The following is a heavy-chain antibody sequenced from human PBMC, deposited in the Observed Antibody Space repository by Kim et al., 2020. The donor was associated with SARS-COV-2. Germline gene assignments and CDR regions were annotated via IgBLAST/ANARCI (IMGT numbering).Heavy chain of an antibody. CDR3: ARGNIPLPSSYCSSTSCYFRYYYGMDV. J-gene: IGHJ6*02. Sequence: GGSLRLSCAASGFTFSSYGMHWVRQAPGKGLEWVAVIWYDGSNKYYADSVKGRFTISRDNSKNTLYLQMNSLRAEDTAVYYCARGNIPLPSSYCSSTSCYFRYYYGMDVWGQGTTVTVSS. D-gene: IGHD2-2*01. CDR1: GFTFSSYG. CDR2: IWYDGSNK. V-gene: IGHV3-33*01.